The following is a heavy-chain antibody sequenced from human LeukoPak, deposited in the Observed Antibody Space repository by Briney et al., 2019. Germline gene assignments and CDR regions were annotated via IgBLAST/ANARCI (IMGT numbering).Heavy chain of an antibody. J-gene: IGHJ5*02. D-gene: IGHD3-3*01. CDR1: GGSLTNYY. CDR2: IYYSGST. Sequence: PSETLSLTCTVSGGSLTNYYWTWLRQPPGKGLEWIGYIYYSGSTNYNPSLESRVTISVDTSKSQFSLKLSSVTAADTAVYYCARHTIFGVLDGDWFDPWGQGTLVTVSS. CDR3: ARHTIFGVLDGDWFDP. V-gene: IGHV4-59*01.